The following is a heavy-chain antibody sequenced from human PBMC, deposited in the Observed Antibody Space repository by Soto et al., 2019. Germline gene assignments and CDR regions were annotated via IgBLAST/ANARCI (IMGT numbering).Heavy chain of an antibody. Sequence: QVQLVESGGGLVKPGGSLRLSCAASGFTFSDYYMSWIRQAPGKGLEWVSYISSSSSDTNYADSVRGRFTISRDNAKNSLYLQMNGLRADDTAVYYCVRDIARVGDTYYYDYWGQGTLVTVSS. D-gene: IGHD1-26*01. CDR1: GFTFSDYY. CDR3: VRDIARVGDTYYYDY. J-gene: IGHJ4*02. V-gene: IGHV3-11*06. CDR2: ISSSSSDT.